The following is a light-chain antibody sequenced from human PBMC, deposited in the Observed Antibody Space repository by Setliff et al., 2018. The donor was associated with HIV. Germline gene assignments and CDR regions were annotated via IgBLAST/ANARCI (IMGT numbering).Light chain of an antibody. CDR2: SDN. CDR1: NSNIGSRT. J-gene: IGLJ1*01. V-gene: IGLV1-44*01. Sequence: QSVLTQPPSASGTPGQRVTISCSGSNSNIGSRTVTWYQQLPGTAPKLLIYSDNRRPSGVPDRFSGSKSGTSASLAISGLQSEDEGDYNCAAWDDSLNGFVFGTGTKVTVL. CDR3: AAWDDSLNGFV.